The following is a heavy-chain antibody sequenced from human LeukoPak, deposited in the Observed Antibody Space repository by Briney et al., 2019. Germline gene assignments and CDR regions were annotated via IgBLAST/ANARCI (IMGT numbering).Heavy chain of an antibody. D-gene: IGHD1-26*01. J-gene: IGHJ4*02. V-gene: IGHV3-11*04. Sequence: GGSLRLSCAASGFTFSDYFMSWIRQAPGKGLEWVSYISSSGSTIYYADSVKGRFTISRDNAKNSLYLQMNSLRAEDTAVYYCARESEWEPPDHWGQGTLVTVSS. CDR3: ARESEWEPPDH. CDR1: GFTFSDYF. CDR2: ISSSGSTI.